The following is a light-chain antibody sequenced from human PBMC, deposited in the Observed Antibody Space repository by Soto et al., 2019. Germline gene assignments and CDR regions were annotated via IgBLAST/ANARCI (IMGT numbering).Light chain of an antibody. CDR3: SSYTTTSTYV. CDR1: SSDVGAYDY. CDR2: DVS. Sequence: QSALTQPDSVSGSPGQSITISCTGTSSDVGAYDYVSWYQQHPGKAPKLMIYDVSDRPSGVSDRFSGSKSGNTASLTISGLQAEDEADYYCSSYTTTSTYVFGPGTKLTVL. J-gene: IGLJ1*01. V-gene: IGLV2-14*01.